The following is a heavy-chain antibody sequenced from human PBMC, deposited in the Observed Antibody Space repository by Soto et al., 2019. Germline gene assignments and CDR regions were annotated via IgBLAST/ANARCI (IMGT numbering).Heavy chain of an antibody. CDR2: ISYDGSNK. Sequence: GGSLRLSCAASGFTFSSYGMHWVRQAPGKGLEGVAVISYDGSNKYYADSVKGRFTISRDNSKNTLYLQMNSLRAEDTAVYYCAKALKSGYSSGWYYFDYWGQGTLVTVSS. V-gene: IGHV3-30*18. J-gene: IGHJ4*02. CDR3: AKALKSGYSSGWYYFDY. CDR1: GFTFSSYG. D-gene: IGHD6-19*01.